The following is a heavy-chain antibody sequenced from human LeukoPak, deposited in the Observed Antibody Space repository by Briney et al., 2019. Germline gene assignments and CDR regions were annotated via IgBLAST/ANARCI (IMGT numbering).Heavy chain of an antibody. V-gene: IGHV3-30*18. D-gene: IGHD1-26*01. CDR1: GFTFSSYG. CDR3: AKDKRGVGATLGY. Sequence: GGSLRLSCAASGFTFSSYGMHWVRQAPGKGLEWVAVISYDGSNKYYADSVKGRFTISRDNSKNTLYLQMNSLRAEDTAVYYCAKDKRGVGATLGYWGQGTLVTVSS. J-gene: IGHJ4*02. CDR2: ISYDGSNK.